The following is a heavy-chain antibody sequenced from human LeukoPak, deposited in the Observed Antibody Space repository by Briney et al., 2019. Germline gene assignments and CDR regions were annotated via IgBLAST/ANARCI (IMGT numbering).Heavy chain of an antibody. CDR1: GGSISNNY. V-gene: IGHV4-4*09. CDR2: IYTSGST. CDR3: ARGYSGYDGYFDY. D-gene: IGHD5-12*01. J-gene: IGHJ4*02. Sequence: SETLSLTCTVSGGSISNNYWSLIRQPPGKGLEWIGYIYTSGSTNYNPSLESRVTTSVDTSKNQFSLKLSSVTAADTAVYYCARGYSGYDGYFDYWGQGTLVTVSS.